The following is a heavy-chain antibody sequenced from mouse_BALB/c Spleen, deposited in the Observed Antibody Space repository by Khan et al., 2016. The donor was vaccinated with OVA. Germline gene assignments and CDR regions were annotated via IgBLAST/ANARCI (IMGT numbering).Heavy chain of an antibody. CDR3: AREGAYYRSDGWFAY. J-gene: IGHJ3*01. D-gene: IGHD2-14*01. CDR2: IITSNDYT. CDR1: GYTFTTYT. V-gene: IGHV1-4*01. Sequence: QVQLQQSGAELARPGASVKMSCKASGYTFTTYTIHWVKQRPGQGLKWIGYIITSNDYTNYNQKFKDRATLTADKSSSTAYMQLSSLTSEDSAVYYCAREGAYYRSDGWFAYWGQGTLVTVSA.